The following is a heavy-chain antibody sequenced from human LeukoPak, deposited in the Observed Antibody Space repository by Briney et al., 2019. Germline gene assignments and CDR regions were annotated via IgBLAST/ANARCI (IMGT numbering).Heavy chain of an antibody. V-gene: IGHV3-49*03. CDR1: GFTFGDYA. J-gene: IGHJ4*02. CDR2: IRSKAYGGTT. Sequence: GGSLRLSCTASGFTFGDYAMSWFRQAPGKGLEWVGFIRSKAYGGTTEYAASVKGRFTISRDDSKSIAYLQMNSLKTEDTAVYYCTRLEGPRGYSGYVSPVWGQGTLVTVSS. D-gene: IGHD5-12*01. CDR3: TRLEGPRGYSGYVSPV.